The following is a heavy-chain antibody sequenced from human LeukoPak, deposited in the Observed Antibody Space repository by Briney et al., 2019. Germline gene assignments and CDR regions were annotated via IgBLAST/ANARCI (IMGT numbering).Heavy chain of an antibody. Sequence: SQTLSLTCAISGDSVSSNSAAWNWIRQSPSRDLEWLGRTYYRSKWYNDYAVSVKSRITINPDTSKNQFSLQLDSVTPEDTAVYYRARDLNVVVPARLRYGMDVWGKGTTVTVSS. D-gene: IGHD2-2*01. J-gene: IGHJ6*04. CDR2: TYYRSKWYN. V-gene: IGHV6-1*01. CDR1: GDSVSSNSAA. CDR3: ARDLNVVVPARLRYGMDV.